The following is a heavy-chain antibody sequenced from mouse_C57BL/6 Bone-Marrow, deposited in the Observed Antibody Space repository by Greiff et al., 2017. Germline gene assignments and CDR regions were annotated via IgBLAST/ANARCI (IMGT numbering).Heavy chain of an antibody. CDR2: ISSGGSYT. CDR1: GFTFSSYG. CDR3: ARQFSYSNYDYFDY. Sequence: EVKLMESGGDLVKPGGSLKLSCAASGFTFSSYGMSWVRQTPDKRLEWVATISSGGSYTYYPDSVKGRFTISRDNAKNTLYLQKSSLKSEDTAMYYCARQFSYSNYDYFDYWGQGTTLTVSS. V-gene: IGHV5-6*01. D-gene: IGHD2-5*01. J-gene: IGHJ2*01.